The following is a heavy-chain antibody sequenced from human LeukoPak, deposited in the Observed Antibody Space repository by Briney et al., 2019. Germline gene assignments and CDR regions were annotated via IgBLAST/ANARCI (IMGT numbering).Heavy chain of an antibody. V-gene: IGHV4-59*01. Sequence: SETLSLTCTVSGASLSGYYWSWIRQPPGKGLEWIGYMHYSGSANYNPSLKSRVTISVDTSKNQFSLKLSSVTAADTAVYYCARQRGYGDYDYWGQGTLVTVSS. CDR3: ARQRGYGDYDY. J-gene: IGHJ4*02. D-gene: IGHD4-17*01. CDR2: MHYSGSA. CDR1: GASLSGYY.